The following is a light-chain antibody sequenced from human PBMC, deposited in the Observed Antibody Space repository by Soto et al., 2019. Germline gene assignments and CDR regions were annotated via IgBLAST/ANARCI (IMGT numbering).Light chain of an antibody. Sequence: DIQKSLYPSTLSASVRDRLTITCRASQSINNWLAWYQKKPGRAPKLLIYAASTLQSGVPSRFSGSGSGTDFTLTISSLQPEDFATYYCQQYNSYWTFGQGTKVDIK. CDR3: QQYNSYWT. CDR1: QSINNW. J-gene: IGKJ1*01. V-gene: IGKV1-5*01. CDR2: AAS.